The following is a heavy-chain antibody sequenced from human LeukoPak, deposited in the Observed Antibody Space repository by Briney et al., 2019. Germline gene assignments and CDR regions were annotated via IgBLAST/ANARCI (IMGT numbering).Heavy chain of an antibody. CDR1: GFTVSSNY. J-gene: IGHJ4*02. D-gene: IGHD6-13*01. V-gene: IGHV3-21*01. CDR3: ARVPIAAAANFDY. CDR2: ISSSSSYI. Sequence: GGSLRLSCAASGFTVSSNYMSWVRQAPGKGLEWVSSISSSSSYIYYADSVKGRFTISRDNAKNSLYLQMNSLRAEDTAVYYCARVPIAAAANFDYWGQGTLVTVSS.